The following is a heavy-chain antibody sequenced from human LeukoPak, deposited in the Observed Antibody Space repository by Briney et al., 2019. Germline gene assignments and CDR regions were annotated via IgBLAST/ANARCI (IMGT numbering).Heavy chain of an antibody. Sequence: ASVKVSCKGSGYTFTGHYIHWVRQAPGQGLEWMGWINPNSGDTNYAQKFQGRVTMTRDTSISTAYMELSRLRSDDTAVYYCARDNNTNYYDSSGYDRAFDIWGQGTMVTVSS. CDR3: ARDNNTNYYDSSGYDRAFDI. V-gene: IGHV1-2*02. CDR2: INPNSGDT. D-gene: IGHD3-22*01. CDR1: GYTFTGHY. J-gene: IGHJ3*02.